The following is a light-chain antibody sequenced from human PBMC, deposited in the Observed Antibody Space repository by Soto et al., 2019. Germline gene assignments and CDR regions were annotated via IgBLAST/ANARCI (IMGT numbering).Light chain of an antibody. Sequence: AIQMTQSPSSLSASVGDRVTITCRASQGIRSDLGWYQQKPGKAPKLLIYATSTLQTGVPSRFSGSGSDTDFTLTISSLQPEDFATYYCLQDYSYPRTFGQGTKLEIK. CDR3: LQDYSYPRT. CDR2: ATS. CDR1: QGIRSD. J-gene: IGKJ2*01. V-gene: IGKV1-6*01.